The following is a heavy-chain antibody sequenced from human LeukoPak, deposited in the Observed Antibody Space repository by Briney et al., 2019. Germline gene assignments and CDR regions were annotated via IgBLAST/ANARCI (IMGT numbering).Heavy chain of an antibody. J-gene: IGHJ5*02. D-gene: IGHD6-6*01. Sequence: SETLSLTCTVSGGSISSYYWSWIRQPPGKGLEWIGYIYYSGSTNYNPSLKSRVTISVDTSKNQFCLKLSSVSAADTAVYYCAIDIGIAARPSWFDPWGQGTLVTVSS. CDR2: IYYSGST. CDR1: GGSISSYY. CDR3: AIDIGIAARPSWFDP. V-gene: IGHV4-59*01.